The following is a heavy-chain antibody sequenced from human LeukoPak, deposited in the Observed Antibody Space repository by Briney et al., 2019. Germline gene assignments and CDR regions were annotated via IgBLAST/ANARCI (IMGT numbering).Heavy chain of an antibody. V-gene: IGHV3-53*01. CDR2: IYGGGST. CDR1: GFTVSTSY. J-gene: IGHJ4*02. CDR3: ARGYSSGWPDF. D-gene: IGHD6-25*01. Sequence: PGGSLRLSCAASGFTVSTSYMNWVRQAPGKGLEWVSVIYGGGSTYYADSVGGRFTISRDNSKNTLYLQMNSLRAEDTAVYFCARGYSSGWPDFWGQGTLVTVSS.